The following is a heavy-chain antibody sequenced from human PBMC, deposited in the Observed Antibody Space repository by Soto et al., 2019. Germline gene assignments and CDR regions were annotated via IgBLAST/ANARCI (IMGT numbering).Heavy chain of an antibody. V-gene: IGHV3-48*01. CDR2: ISSSGSTM. CDR3: AKDFLSGDL. CDR1: GLNFNNYG. Sequence: GGSLRLSCIDSGLNFNNYGMNWVRQAPGKGLEWIAYISSSGSTMLYADSVKGRFTISRDNAKRSMYLQMTRLRGEDSAVYYCAKDFLSGDLWRQGTLVTVSS. J-gene: IGHJ5*02. D-gene: IGHD3-10*01.